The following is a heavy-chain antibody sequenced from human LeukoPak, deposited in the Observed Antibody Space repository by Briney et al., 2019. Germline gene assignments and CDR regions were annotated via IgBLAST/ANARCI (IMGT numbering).Heavy chain of an antibody. Sequence: ASVKVSCKASGYTFTSYDINWVRQATGQGLEWMGWMNPNSGGTNYAQKFQGRVTMTRDTSISTAYMELSRLRSDDTAVYYCARDYGGIAVAETFDYWGQGTLVTVSS. CDR2: MNPNSGGT. CDR3: ARDYGGIAVAETFDY. D-gene: IGHD6-19*01. CDR1: GYTFTSYD. V-gene: IGHV1-2*02. J-gene: IGHJ4*02.